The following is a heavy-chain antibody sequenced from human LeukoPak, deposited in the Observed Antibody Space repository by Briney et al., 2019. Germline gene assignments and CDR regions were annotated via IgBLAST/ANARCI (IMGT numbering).Heavy chain of an antibody. CDR1: GFTSSSYA. CDR3: RSDIVATIADYYYGMDV. J-gene: IGHJ6*02. CDR2: ISYDGSNK. D-gene: IGHD5-12*01. V-gene: IGHV3-30-3*01. Sequence: GGSLRLSCAASGFTSSSYAMHWVRQAPGKGLEWVAVISYDGSNKYYADSVKGRFTISRDNSKNTLYLQMNSLRAEDTAVYYCRSDIVATIADYYYGMDVWGQGTTVTVSS.